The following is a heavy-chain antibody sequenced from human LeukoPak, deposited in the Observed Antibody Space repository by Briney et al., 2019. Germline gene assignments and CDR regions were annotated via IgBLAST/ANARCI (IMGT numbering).Heavy chain of an antibody. CDR2: IWPSDSVT. D-gene: IGHD1-26*01. CDR3: ARRISGYYIDY. CDR1: GYTFTNYW. Sequence: GESLKISCKGSGYTFTNYWIGWVRQMPGKGLEWMGIIWPSDSVTRYSPSFQGQVTISADKSISTAYLQWSSLKASDTAIYFCARRISGYYIDYWGQGTLVSVSS. V-gene: IGHV5-51*01. J-gene: IGHJ4*02.